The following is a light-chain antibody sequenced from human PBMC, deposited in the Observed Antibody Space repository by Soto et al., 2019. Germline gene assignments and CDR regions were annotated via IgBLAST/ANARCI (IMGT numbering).Light chain of an antibody. V-gene: IGLV2-14*01. CDR1: SSDVGGYNY. CDR3: SSYTSSSPNWV. Sequence: QSVLTQPASVSGSPGQSITISCTGTSSDVGGYNYVSWYQQHPGKAPKLMIYDVSNRPAGVSNRFSGSKSGTTASLTISGLQAEDEADYYCSSYTSSSPNWVFGGGTKLTVL. CDR2: DVS. J-gene: IGLJ3*02.